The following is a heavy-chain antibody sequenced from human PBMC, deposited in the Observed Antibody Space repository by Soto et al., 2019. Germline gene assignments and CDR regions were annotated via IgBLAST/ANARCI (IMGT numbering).Heavy chain of an antibody. Sequence: EVQLVESGGGLIQPGGSLKLSCTASGFTLGDYWMHWVRQIPGKGLVWVSRINKDGSVTNYAESVTGRFTISRDNAKNTLFLQMNSLRSDDTAGYYCASDISNGYNSSWGPGNLVTVSS. V-gene: IGHV3-74*01. J-gene: IGHJ4*02. CDR3: ASDISNGYNSS. CDR2: INKDGSVT. D-gene: IGHD5-12*01. CDR1: GFTLGDYW.